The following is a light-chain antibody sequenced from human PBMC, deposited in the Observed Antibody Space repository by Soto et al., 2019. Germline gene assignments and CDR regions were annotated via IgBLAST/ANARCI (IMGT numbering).Light chain of an antibody. V-gene: IGLV2-23*03. CDR3: CSYAGSSTFVV. CDR2: EGS. J-gene: IGLJ2*01. Sequence: QSVLTQPASVSGSPGQSITSSCTGTNSDVGSYNLVSWYQQHPGKAPKLMIYEGSKRPSGVSNRFSGSKSGNTASLTISGLQAEDEADYYCCSYAGSSTFVVFGGGTKLTVL. CDR1: NSDVGSYNL.